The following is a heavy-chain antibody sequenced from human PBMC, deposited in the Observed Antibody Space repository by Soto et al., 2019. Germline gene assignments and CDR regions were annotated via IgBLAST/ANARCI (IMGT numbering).Heavy chain of an antibody. J-gene: IGHJ6*02. Sequence: GGSLRLSCAASGFTFSSYAMHWVRQAPGKGLEWVAVISYDGSNKYYADSVKGRFTISRDNSKNTLYLQMNSLRAEDTAVYYCARDSVATWRYYYGMDVWGQGTTVTVSS. D-gene: IGHD5-12*01. CDR3: ARDSVATWRYYYGMDV. CDR2: ISYDGSNK. V-gene: IGHV3-30-3*01. CDR1: GFTFSSYA.